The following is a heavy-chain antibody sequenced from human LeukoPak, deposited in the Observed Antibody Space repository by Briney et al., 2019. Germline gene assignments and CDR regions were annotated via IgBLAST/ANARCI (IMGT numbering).Heavy chain of an antibody. V-gene: IGHV4-4*07. Sequence: SETLSLTCTVSRGSISSYYWSWIRQPAGKGLEWIGRIYTSGSTNYNPSLKSRVTMSVDTPKNQFSLKLSSVTAADTAVYYCARVSSASVDYYYYYMDVWGKGTTVTVSS. CDR1: RGSISSYY. J-gene: IGHJ6*03. CDR3: ARVSSASVDYYYYYMDV. D-gene: IGHD6-6*01. CDR2: IYTSGST.